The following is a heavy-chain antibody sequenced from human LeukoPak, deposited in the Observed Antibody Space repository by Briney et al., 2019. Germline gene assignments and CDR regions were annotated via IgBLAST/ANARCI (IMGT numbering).Heavy chain of an antibody. Sequence: GGSLRLSCSASGFTFSSYAMHWVRQAPGKGLEYVSAISSNGGSTYYADSVKGRFTISRDNSKNTLYLQMSSLRAEDTAVYYCVKGSRYYDSSGYYYGGVYWGQGTLVTASS. CDR2: ISSNGGST. D-gene: IGHD3-22*01. CDR3: VKGSRYYDSSGYYYGGVY. V-gene: IGHV3-64D*09. J-gene: IGHJ4*02. CDR1: GFTFSSYA.